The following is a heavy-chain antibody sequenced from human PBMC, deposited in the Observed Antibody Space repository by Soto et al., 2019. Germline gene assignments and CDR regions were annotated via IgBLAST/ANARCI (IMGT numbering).Heavy chain of an antibody. J-gene: IGHJ3*02. CDR1: GFTFSSYG. CDR2: IWYDGSNK. V-gene: IGHV3-33*01. CDR3: ARDGYELAPGDI. Sequence: QVQLVESGGGVVQPGRSLRLTCAASGFTFSSYGMHWVRQAPGKGLEWVAVIWYDGSNKYYADSVKGRFTISRDNSKNTLYLQMNSLRAEDTAVYYCARDGYELAPGDIWGQGTMVTVSS. D-gene: IGHD5-18*01.